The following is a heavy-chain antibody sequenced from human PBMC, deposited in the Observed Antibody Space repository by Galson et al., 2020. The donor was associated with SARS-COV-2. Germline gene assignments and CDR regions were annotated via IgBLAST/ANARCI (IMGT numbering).Heavy chain of an antibody. D-gene: IGHD3-9*01. CDR1: GFTFSGYV. CDR2: TSFDGSVK. Sequence: AGGSLRLSCAASGFTFSGYVMHWVRQAPGKGLEWVAVTSFDGSVKNYADSVKGRFTISRHNAKNSLYLEMNSLRAEDSADYYCVRIMEYYDTMGSRGTFASHSGIAVGGQGTPFPVSS. V-gene: IGHV3-30*03. CDR3: VRIMEYYDTMGSRGTFASHSGIAV. J-gene: IGHJ6*02.